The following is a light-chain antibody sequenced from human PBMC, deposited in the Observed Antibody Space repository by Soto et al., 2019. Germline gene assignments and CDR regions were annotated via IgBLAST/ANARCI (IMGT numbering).Light chain of an antibody. V-gene: IGKV1-6*02. CDR1: RYIRSD. Sequence: IQMTQSPSSLSASVGDRVTITCRASRYIRSDLSWYQQRPGQAPKVLIYTASSLQSGVPSRFSGSGYGTDFTLTISSLQPDDFAIYYCQQYKSYFWTFGQGTKVDIK. J-gene: IGKJ1*01. CDR3: QQYKSYFWT. CDR2: TAS.